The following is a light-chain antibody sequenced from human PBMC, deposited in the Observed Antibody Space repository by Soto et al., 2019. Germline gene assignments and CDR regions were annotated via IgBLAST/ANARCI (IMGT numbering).Light chain of an antibody. CDR2: AAS. J-gene: IGKJ2*01. Sequence: DIQMTQSPSSLSASVGDRVTITCRAGQSVSSYLNWSQQKPGEAPKLLIYAASTLQSGVPSRFSGRGSGPNFNLTISSLQPEDFATYFCQQTFSAPVTFGQGTILEI. V-gene: IGKV1-39*01. CDR3: QQTFSAPVT. CDR1: QSVSSY.